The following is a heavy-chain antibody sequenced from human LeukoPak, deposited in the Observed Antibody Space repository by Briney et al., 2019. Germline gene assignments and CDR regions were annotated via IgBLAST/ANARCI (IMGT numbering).Heavy chain of an antibody. J-gene: IGHJ6*02. CDR2: IYSTGST. CDR3: ARTDV. CDR1: GGSISGYY. Sequence: SETLSLTCTVSGGSISGYYWSWVRQSPGKGLEWIGYIYSTGSTSYNPSLKSRVTISVNTSKNQFSLKLSSVTAADSAVYYCARTDVWGQGTTVTVPS. V-gene: IGHV4-59*01.